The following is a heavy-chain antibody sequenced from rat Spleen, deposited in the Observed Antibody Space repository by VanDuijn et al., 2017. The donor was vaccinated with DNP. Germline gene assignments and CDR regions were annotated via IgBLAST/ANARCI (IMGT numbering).Heavy chain of an antibody. CDR3: ANYNYYDGTY. J-gene: IGHJ2*01. Sequence: EVQLVESGGGLVQSGRSLKLSCAASGFIFSKYGMLWIRQAPGKGLEWVASINTDGGNTYYPDSVKGRFTISRDNAENTVYLQMNSLRSEDTATYYCANYNYYDGTYWGQGVMVTVSS. CDR1: GFIFSKYG. V-gene: IGHV5-58*01. D-gene: IGHD1-12*02. CDR2: INTDGGNT.